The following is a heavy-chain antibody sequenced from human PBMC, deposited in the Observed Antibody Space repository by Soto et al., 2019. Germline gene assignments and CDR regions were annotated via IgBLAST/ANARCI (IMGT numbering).Heavy chain of an antibody. J-gene: IGHJ6*02. Sequence: GGSLRLSCAASGFTFNTNAMSWVRQAPGKGLERVSSISGTGSRTYYADSVKGRFTIARDNSKNTVSLQMNNLRAEDTGLYYCTKDTGYLSMDAWGQGTTVTVSS. D-gene: IGHD6-25*01. V-gene: IGHV3-23*01. CDR1: GFTFNTNA. CDR2: ISGTGSRT. CDR3: TKDTGYLSMDA.